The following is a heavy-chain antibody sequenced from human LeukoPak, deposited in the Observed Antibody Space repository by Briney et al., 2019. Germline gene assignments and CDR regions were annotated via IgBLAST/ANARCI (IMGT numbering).Heavy chain of an antibody. Sequence: ASVKVSCKASGFTFTSSAVQWVRQARGQRLEWIGWIVVGSGNTNYAQKFQERVTITRDMSTSTACMELSSLRSEDTAVYYCAADGYGYDFWSGYSFYYYYYGMDVWGQGTTVTVSS. J-gene: IGHJ6*02. CDR1: GFTFTSSA. D-gene: IGHD3-3*01. CDR3: AADGYGYDFWSGYSFYYYYYGMDV. V-gene: IGHV1-58*01. CDR2: IVVGSGNT.